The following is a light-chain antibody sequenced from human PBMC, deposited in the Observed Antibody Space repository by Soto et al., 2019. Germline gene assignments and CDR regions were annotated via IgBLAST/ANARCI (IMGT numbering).Light chain of an antibody. J-gene: IGLJ1*01. V-gene: IGLV2-14*01. Sequence: QSVLTQPASVSGSPGQSITISCIGTSSDVGGYDYVSWYQQNPGKAPKLIIYEVINRPSGVSSRFSGSKSGNTASLTISGLQAEDEDDYYCSSYTSDSTHVFGSGTKVTVL. CDR1: SSDVGGYDY. CDR2: EVI. CDR3: SSYTSDSTHV.